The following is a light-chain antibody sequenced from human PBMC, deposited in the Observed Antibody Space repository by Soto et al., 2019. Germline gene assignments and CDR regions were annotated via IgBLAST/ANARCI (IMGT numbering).Light chain of an antibody. CDR3: QQYGSSVT. V-gene: IGKV3-20*01. Sequence: EIVMTQSPASLSVSPGERATLSCRASQSVFRSFAWYQQKPGRAARILIYGESKRDTGIPDRFSGSGCGTDFIITIRRVEEEYAAVYYRQQYGSSVTFGRGTKVDIK. CDR1: QSVFRS. CDR2: GES. J-gene: IGKJ4*02.